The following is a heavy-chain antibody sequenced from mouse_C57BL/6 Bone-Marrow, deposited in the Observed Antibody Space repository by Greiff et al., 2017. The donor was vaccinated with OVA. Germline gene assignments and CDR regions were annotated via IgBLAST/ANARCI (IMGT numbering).Heavy chain of an antibody. D-gene: IGHD1-1*01. CDR2: IYPGNSDT. CDR1: GYTFTSYW. CDR3: TRPSYGSSYWYFDV. Sequence: EVQLQQSGTVLARPGASVKMSCKTSGYTFTSYWMHWVKQRPGQGLEWIGAIYPGNSDTSYNQKFKGKAKLTAVTSASTAYMELSSLTTEDSAVYYCTRPSYGSSYWYFDVWGTGTTVTVSS. J-gene: IGHJ1*03. V-gene: IGHV1-5*01.